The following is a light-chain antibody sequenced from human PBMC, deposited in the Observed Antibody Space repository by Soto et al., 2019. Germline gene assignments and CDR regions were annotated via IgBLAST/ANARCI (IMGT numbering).Light chain of an antibody. CDR1: SSDVGSYNL. V-gene: IGLV2-23*03. Sequence: QSVLAQPASVSGSPGQSITISCTVTSSDVGSYNLVSWYQQHPGKAPKLLIFESSKRPSGVSNRFSGSKSGNTASLTISGLQAEDEAYYYCCSYAGANTFFGTGTKGTVL. CDR3: CSYAGANTF. J-gene: IGLJ1*01. CDR2: ESS.